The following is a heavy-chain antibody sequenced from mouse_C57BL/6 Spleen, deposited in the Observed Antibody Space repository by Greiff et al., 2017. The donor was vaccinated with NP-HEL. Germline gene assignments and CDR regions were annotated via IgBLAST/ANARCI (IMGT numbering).Heavy chain of an antibody. D-gene: IGHD2-4*01. CDR2: ISSGGDYI. Sequence: EVHLVESGEGLVKPGGSLKLSCAASGFTFSSYAMSWVRQTPEKRLEWVAYISSGGDYIYYADTVKGRFTISRDNARNTLYLQMSSLKSEDTAMYYCTREKVYYDYDSYAMDYWGQGTSVTVSS. J-gene: IGHJ4*01. V-gene: IGHV5-9-1*02. CDR3: TREKVYYDYDSYAMDY. CDR1: GFTFSSYA.